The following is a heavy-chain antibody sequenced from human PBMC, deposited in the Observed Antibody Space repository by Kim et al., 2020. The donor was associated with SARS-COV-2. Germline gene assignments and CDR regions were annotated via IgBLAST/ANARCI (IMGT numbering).Heavy chain of an antibody. CDR2: IIPIFGTA. CDR1: GGTFSSYA. Sequence: SVKVSCKASGGTFSSYAISWVRQAPGQGLEWMGGIIPIFGTANYAQKFQGRVTITADESTSTAYMELSSLRSEDTAVYYCAREGCSGGSCALRFWGQGTLVTVSS. CDR3: AREGCSGGSCALRF. J-gene: IGHJ4*02. D-gene: IGHD2-15*01. V-gene: IGHV1-69*13.